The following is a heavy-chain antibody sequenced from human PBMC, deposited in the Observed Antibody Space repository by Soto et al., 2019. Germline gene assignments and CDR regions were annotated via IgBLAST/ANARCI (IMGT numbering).Heavy chain of an antibody. V-gene: IGHV1-3*01. Sequence: ASVKVSCKASGYTFSIYAMHWVRQAPGQRLEWMGWINAGIGNTKYSQNFQGRVTITRDTSASTAYMDLRGLRSEDTAVYYCARAPVPAPRDYDYYGMDVWGQGTTVTVS. CDR3: ARAPVPAPRDYDYYGMDV. D-gene: IGHD6-19*01. CDR2: INAGIGNT. J-gene: IGHJ6*01. CDR1: GYTFSIYA.